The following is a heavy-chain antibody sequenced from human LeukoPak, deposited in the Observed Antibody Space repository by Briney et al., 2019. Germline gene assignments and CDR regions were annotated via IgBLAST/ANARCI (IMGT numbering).Heavy chain of an antibody. D-gene: IGHD3-3*01. CDR1: GFTFSSYA. J-gene: IGHJ6*02. CDR2: ISGSGGST. CDR3: AKWGVDTIFGVVIMWGYYYYYGMDV. Sequence: GGSLRLSCAASGFTFSSYAMHWVRQAPGKGLEWVSAISGSGGSTYYADSVKGRFTISRDNSENTLYLQMNSLRAEDTAVYYCAKWGVDTIFGVVIMWGYYYYYGMDVWGQGTTVTVSS. V-gene: IGHV3-23*01.